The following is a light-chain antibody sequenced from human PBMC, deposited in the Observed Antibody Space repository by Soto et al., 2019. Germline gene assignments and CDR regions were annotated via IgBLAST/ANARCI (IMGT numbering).Light chain of an antibody. J-gene: IGKJ1*01. CDR3: QQSYSPRGT. CDR2: AAS. Sequence: DIEMTQSPSSLSASVGDRVTITCRASQSISSYLNWYQQKPGKAPKLLIYAASSLQSGVPSRFSGSGSGTDFTLTISSLQPEDFATYYCQQSYSPRGTFCQRTNVAIK. CDR1: QSISSY. V-gene: IGKV1-39*01.